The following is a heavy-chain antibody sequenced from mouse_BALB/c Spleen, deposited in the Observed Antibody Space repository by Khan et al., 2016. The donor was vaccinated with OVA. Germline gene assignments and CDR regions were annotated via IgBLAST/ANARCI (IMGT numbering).Heavy chain of an antibody. V-gene: IGHV1-4*01. CDR1: GYTFTSYT. CDR2: INPSNGYT. CDR3: VRDGAYHKNDGWFAY. D-gene: IGHD2-12*01. J-gene: IGHJ3*01. Sequence: QIQLVQSGAELARPGASVKMSCKASGYTFTSYTIHWIKLRPGQGLEWIGYINPSNGYTNYNQKFKDKATLTAAKSSTTAYMELSSLTSDDSALYNCVRDGAYHKNDGWFAYWGQGTLVTVSA.